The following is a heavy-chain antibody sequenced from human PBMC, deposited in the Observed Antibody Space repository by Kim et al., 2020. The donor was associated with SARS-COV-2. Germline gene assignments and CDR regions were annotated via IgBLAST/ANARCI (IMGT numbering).Heavy chain of an antibody. J-gene: IGHJ4*02. Sequence: STYYNPSLKSRVTISVDTSKNQFSLKLSSVTAAVTAVYYCARDGYYDRPVWGQGTLVTVSS. CDR3: ARDGYYDRPV. V-gene: IGHV4-31*02. CDR2: ST. D-gene: IGHD3-22*01.